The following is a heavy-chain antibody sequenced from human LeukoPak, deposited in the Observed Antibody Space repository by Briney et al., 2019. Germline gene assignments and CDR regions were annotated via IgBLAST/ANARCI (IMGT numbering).Heavy chain of an antibody. V-gene: IGHV3-64*01. CDR1: GSTFSSYA. CDR3: AREEGGYSGYDFGNNWFDP. D-gene: IGHD5-12*01. J-gene: IGHJ5*02. CDR2: ISSNGGST. Sequence: GGSLRLSCAASGSTFSSYAMHWVRQAPGKGLEYVSAISSNGGSTYYANSVKGRFTISRDNSKNTLYLQMSSLRAEDMAVYYCAREEGGYSGYDFGNNWFDPWGQGTLVTVSS.